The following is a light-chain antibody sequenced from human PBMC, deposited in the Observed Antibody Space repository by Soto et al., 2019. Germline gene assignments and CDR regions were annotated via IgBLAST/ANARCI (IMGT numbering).Light chain of an antibody. CDR3: QQYYSPPLP. CDR2: WAS. V-gene: IGKV4-1*01. J-gene: IGKJ4*01. Sequence: DIVMTQSPDSLAVSLGERATINCKSSQSVLYSSNHKNYLAWYRQKPGQPPKLLIYWASTRESGVPDRFSGSGSGTDFTLTISSLQAEDVAVYYCQQYYSPPLPFGGGTKVDIK. CDR1: QSVLYSSNHKNY.